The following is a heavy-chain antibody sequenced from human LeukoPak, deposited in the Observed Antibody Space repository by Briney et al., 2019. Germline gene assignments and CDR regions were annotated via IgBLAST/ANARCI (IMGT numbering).Heavy chain of an antibody. Sequence: EASVKVSCKASGGTFSSYAISWVRQAPGQGLEWMGRIIPILGIANYAQKFQGRVTITADKSTSTAYMELSSLRSEDTAVYYCARDSGLGPNDYGDYGYWGQGTLVTVSS. CDR3: ARDSGLGPNDYGDYGY. CDR1: GGTFSSYA. V-gene: IGHV1-69*04. J-gene: IGHJ4*02. D-gene: IGHD4-17*01. CDR2: IIPILGIA.